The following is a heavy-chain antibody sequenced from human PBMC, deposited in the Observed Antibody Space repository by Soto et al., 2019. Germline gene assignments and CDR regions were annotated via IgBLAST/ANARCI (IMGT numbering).Heavy chain of an antibody. J-gene: IGHJ3*02. CDR1: GFTFRSYW. D-gene: IGHD3-3*01. Sequence: EVQLVESGGGLVQPGGPLRLSCAASGFTFRSYWMSWVRQAPGKGLEWVASIKQDGSDKYYVESVKGRFTISRDNAENSVDLLMNTLRAEDTAVYYCARDKNVYDFFGADDAFDIWGQGTMVTVSS. CDR2: IKQDGSDK. CDR3: ARDKNVYDFFGADDAFDI. V-gene: IGHV3-7*05.